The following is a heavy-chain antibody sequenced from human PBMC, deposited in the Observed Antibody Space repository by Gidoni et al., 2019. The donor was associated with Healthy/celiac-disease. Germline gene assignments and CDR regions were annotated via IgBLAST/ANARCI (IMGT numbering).Heavy chain of an antibody. D-gene: IGHD4-17*01. J-gene: IGHJ3*02. V-gene: IGHV3-23*01. Sequence: EVQLLESGGGLVQPGGSLRLSWAASGFTFSRHAMRWVRQAPGKGLGWVSAISGSGGSKYDADSVKGRFTISRDNSKNTLYLQMNSLRAEDTAVYYCANYGHGDYWVRDAFDIWGQGTMVTVSS. CDR1: GFTFSRHA. CDR2: ISGSGGSK. CDR3: ANYGHGDYWVRDAFDI.